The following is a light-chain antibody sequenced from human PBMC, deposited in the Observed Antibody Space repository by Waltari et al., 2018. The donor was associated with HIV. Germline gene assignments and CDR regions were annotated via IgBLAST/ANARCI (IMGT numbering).Light chain of an antibody. CDR3: QQYGGSPGT. CDR1: QSVSSNY. V-gene: IGKV3-20*01. CDR2: DTS. J-gene: IGKJ1*01. Sequence: EFVLTQSPGTLSLSPGESATLSCRASQSVSSNYLAWYQQKPGQAPRLLIYDTSYRATGIPDRFSGSGSGTDFTLTISRLEPEDVAVYYCQQYGGSPGTFGQGTKVEIE.